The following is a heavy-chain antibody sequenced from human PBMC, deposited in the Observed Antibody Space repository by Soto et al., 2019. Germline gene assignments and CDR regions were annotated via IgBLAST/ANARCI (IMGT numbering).Heavy chain of an antibody. J-gene: IGHJ5*02. CDR3: ARPGGGYDSLDH. CDR1: GFSFSSYW. D-gene: IGHD5-12*01. V-gene: IGHV3-7*01. Sequence: GGSLRLSCVASGFSFSSYWMTWVRQAPGKGLEWVANTKEDGSAKNYVDSVKGRFTISRDNAKNSLHLQMNSLRAEDTAVYYCARPGGGYDSLDHWGQGALVTVSS. CDR2: TKEDGSAK.